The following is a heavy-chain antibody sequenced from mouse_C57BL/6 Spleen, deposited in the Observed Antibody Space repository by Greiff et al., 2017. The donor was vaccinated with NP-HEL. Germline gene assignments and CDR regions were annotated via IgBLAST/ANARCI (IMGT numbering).Heavy chain of an antibody. CDR1: GYTFTGYW. J-gene: IGHJ1*03. D-gene: IGHD2-4*01. CDR3: ARWGIYYDSYWYFDV. V-gene: IGHV1-72*01. CDR2: IDPISGGT. Sequence: QVQLQQPGAELVKPGASVKLSCKASGYTFTGYWMHWVKQRPGRGLEWIGRIDPISGGTKYNEKFKGKATLTVDKPSSTAYMQLSSLTSEDSAVYYCARWGIYYDSYWYFDVWGTGTTVTVSS.